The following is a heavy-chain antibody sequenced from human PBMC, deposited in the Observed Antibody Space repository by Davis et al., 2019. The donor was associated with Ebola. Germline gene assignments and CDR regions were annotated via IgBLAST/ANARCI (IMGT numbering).Heavy chain of an antibody. Sequence: ASVKVSCRASGYTFTSYGISWVRQAPGQGLEWMGWINPNSGGTNYAQKFQGRVTMTRDTSISTAYMELSRLRSDDTAVYYCARAPNDFWSGSALYYYYYYMDVWGKGTTVTVSS. CDR2: INPNSGGT. CDR1: GYTFTSYG. V-gene: IGHV1-2*02. J-gene: IGHJ6*03. D-gene: IGHD3-3*01. CDR3: ARAPNDFWSGSALYYYYYYMDV.